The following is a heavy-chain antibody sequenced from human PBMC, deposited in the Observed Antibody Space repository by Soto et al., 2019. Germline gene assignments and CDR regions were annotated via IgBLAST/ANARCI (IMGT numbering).Heavy chain of an antibody. CDR3: ARGNIAVAGRGSYYYYGMDV. CDR1: GGTFSSYA. CDR2: IIPIFGTA. V-gene: IGHV1-69*13. Sequence: GASVKVSCKASGGTFSSYAISWVRQAPGQGLEWMGGIIPIFGTANYAQKFQGRVTITADESMSTAYMELSSLRSEDTAVYYCARGNIAVAGRGSYYYYGMDVWGQGTTVTVSS. J-gene: IGHJ6*02. D-gene: IGHD6-19*01.